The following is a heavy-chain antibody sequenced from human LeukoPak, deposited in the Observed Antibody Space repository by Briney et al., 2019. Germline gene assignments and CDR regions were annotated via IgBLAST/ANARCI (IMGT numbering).Heavy chain of an antibody. CDR2: IIPMFGTA. J-gene: IGHJ6*03. CDR1: GGTFSSYA. CDR3: ARDRPVVSYDSSYYYMDV. V-gene: IGHV1-69*01. Sequence: SVKVSCKASGGTFSSYAISWVRQAPGQGLEWMGGIIPMFGTANYAQKFQGRVTITADESTSTAYMELSSLRSEDTAVYYCARDRPVVSYDSSYYYMDVWGKGTTVTISS. D-gene: IGHD3-22*01.